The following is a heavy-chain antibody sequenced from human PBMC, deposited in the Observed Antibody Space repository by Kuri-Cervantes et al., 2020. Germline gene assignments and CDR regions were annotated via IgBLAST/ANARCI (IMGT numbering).Heavy chain of an antibody. CDR1: GYTFTSYD. D-gene: IGHD5-24*01. Sequence: ASVKVSCKASGYTFTSYDINWVRQATGQGLEWMGWMNPNSGDTGYAQKFQGRVTMTRNTSISTAYMELSSLRSEDTAVYYCARLAVRWYGPAYYYYYGMDVWGQGTTVTVSS. CDR3: ARLAVRWYGPAYYYYYGMDV. J-gene: IGHJ6*02. V-gene: IGHV1-8*01. CDR2: MNPNSGDT.